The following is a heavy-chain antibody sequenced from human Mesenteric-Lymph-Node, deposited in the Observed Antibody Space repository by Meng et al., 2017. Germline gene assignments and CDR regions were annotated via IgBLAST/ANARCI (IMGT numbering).Heavy chain of an antibody. CDR3: AREWWTGAYNWFDP. J-gene: IGHJ5*02. V-gene: IGHV3-21*01. CDR1: GFTFSSYT. Sequence: GGSLRLSCAASGFTFSSYTMNWVRQAPGKGLEWVSSISFSSSNMYYAESVRGRFTISRDNAKNSLYLQMNTLRGEDTAVYYCAREWWTGAYNWFDPWGQGTLVTVSS. D-gene: IGHD3/OR15-3a*01. CDR2: ISFSSSNM.